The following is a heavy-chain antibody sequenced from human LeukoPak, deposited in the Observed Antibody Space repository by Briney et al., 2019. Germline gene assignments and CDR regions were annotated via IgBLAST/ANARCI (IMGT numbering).Heavy chain of an antibody. V-gene: IGHV4-34*01. J-gene: IGHJ4*02. D-gene: IGHD6-19*01. CDR3: ARGGGSGWYCDY. Sequence: PSETLSLTCAVYGGSFSGYYWSWIRQPPGKGLEWIGEINHSGSTNYNPSLKSRVTISVDTSKNQFSLKLSSVTAADTAVYYCARGGGSGWYCDYWDQGTLVTVSS. CDR2: INHSGST. CDR1: GGSFSGYY.